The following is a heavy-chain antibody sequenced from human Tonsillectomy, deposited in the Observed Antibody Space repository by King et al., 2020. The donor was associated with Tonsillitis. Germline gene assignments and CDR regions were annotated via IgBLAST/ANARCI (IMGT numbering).Heavy chain of an antibody. CDR3: VRGGAATGVDDFDI. Sequence: DVQLVESGGGLVKPGGSLRLSCAGSGFTFSDYSMNWVRQAPGKGLEWVSCISSSSNYIYYVDSVKGRFTNSRDNAKNSLYLQMNSLRAEDTAVYYCVRGGAATGVDDFDIWGQGTMVSVSS. CDR1: GFTFSDYS. CDR2: ISSSSNYI. V-gene: IGHV3-21*01. J-gene: IGHJ3*02. D-gene: IGHD2-15*01.